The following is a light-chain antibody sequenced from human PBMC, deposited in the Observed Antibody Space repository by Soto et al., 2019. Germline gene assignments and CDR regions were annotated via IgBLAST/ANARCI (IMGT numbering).Light chain of an antibody. Sequence: EIVLTQSPGTLSLSPGERATLSCKSSQTVSSSFLAWYQQTPGQAPRLLIYAASSRATRIPDSFSGSGSGTDFTLTISRLEPEDLAVYYCQQYGNSPQTFGQGTKVDIK. CDR3: QQYGNSPQT. CDR2: AAS. CDR1: QTVSSSF. V-gene: IGKV3-20*01. J-gene: IGKJ1*01.